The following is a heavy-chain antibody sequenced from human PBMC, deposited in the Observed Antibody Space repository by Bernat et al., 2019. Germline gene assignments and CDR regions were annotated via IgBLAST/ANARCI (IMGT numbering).Heavy chain of an antibody. D-gene: IGHD6-6*01. J-gene: IGHJ4*02. CDR2: IWYDGSNK. CDR3: AVDHSAVRFDY. V-gene: IGHV3-33*01. Sequence: QVQLVESGGGVVQPGRSLRLSCAASGFTFSSYGMHWVRQAPGKGLEWVAVIWYDGSNKYYADSVKGRFTISRDNSKNTLYLQMNSLRAEDTAVYYWAVDHSAVRFDYWSQGTLVTVSS. CDR1: GFTFSSYG.